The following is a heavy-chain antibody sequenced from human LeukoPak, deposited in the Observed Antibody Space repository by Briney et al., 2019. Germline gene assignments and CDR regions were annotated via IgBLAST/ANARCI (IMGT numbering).Heavy chain of an antibody. Sequence: GGSLRLSCAASGFTFSRSPMHWVRQAPGKGLEWVAILSHDESNRYYADSVRGRFNISRDDSKNTLYLQINSLTAEDTAVYYCARDPSIAGYYFDYWGQGTLVTVSS. V-gene: IGHV3-30*04. D-gene: IGHD1-26*01. CDR2: LSHDESNR. CDR3: ARDPSIAGYYFDY. CDR1: GFTFSRSP. J-gene: IGHJ4*02.